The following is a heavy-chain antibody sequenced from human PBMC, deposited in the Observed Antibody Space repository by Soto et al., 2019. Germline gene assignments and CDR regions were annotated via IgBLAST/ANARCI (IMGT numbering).Heavy chain of an antibody. CDR1: GFIFKDFA. V-gene: IGHV3-23*01. CDR2: ITTSDDIT. Sequence: EVQLFESGGGLVEPGESLRLSCAASGFIFKDFAMSWVRQAPGKGLEWVSTITTSDDITYSADSVRGRFTISRDNSANPLFLQMRSLRGDDTATYYCTKGDSSGYFDPSAGYSTPDHWGQGTLVTVSS. CDR3: TKGDSSGYFDPSAGYSTPDH. D-gene: IGHD2-15*01. J-gene: IGHJ5*02.